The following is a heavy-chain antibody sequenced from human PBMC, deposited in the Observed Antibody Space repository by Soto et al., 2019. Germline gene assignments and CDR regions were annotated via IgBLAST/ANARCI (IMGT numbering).Heavy chain of an antibody. D-gene: IGHD2-2*01. Sequence: QVQLVQSGAEVKKPGSSVKVSCKASGGTFSSYTISWVRQAPGQGLEWMGRIIPILGIANYAQKFQGRVTITADKSTSTAYMELSSLRSEDTAVYYCAREPDIVVVPAAMRGYYYYGMDVWGQGTTVTVS. CDR2: IIPILGIA. CDR1: GGTFSSYT. CDR3: AREPDIVVVPAAMRGYYYYGMDV. V-gene: IGHV1-69*08. J-gene: IGHJ6*02.